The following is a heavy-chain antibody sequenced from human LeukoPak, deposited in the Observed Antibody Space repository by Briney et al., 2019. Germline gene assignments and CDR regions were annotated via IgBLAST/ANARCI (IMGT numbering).Heavy chain of an antibody. V-gene: IGHV3-7*01. J-gene: IGHJ4*02. D-gene: IGHD3-16*01. Sequence: PGGSLRLSCAASGFSFSSYWMSWVRQAPGKGLEWVANIKQDGSEKYYVDSVKGRFTISRDNAKNSLYLQMNSLRAENTSVYYCVGHSDYWGQGTLVTVSS. CDR1: GFSFSSYW. CDR2: IKQDGSEK. CDR3: VGHSDY.